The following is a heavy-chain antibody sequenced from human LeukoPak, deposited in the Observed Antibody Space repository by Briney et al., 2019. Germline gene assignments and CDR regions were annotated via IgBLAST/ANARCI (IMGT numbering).Heavy chain of an antibody. CDR1: GGTFSSYA. CDR3: ARDSRGDSGYDFSVAAYYYYGMDV. D-gene: IGHD5-12*01. Sequence: GASVKVSCKASGGTFSSYAISWVRQAPGQGLEWMGGIIPIFGTANYAQKFQGRVTITEDESTSTAYMELSSLRSEDTAVYYCARDSRGDSGYDFSVAAYYYYGMDVWGQGTTVTVSS. V-gene: IGHV1-69*13. J-gene: IGHJ6*02. CDR2: IIPIFGTA.